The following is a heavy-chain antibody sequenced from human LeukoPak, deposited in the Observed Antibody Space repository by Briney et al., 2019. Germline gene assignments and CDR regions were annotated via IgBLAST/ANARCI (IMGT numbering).Heavy chain of an antibody. V-gene: IGHV3-9*01. CDR3: ARDERRYCSDSSCYPGDY. J-gene: IGHJ4*02. CDR2: ISWNSGFI. CDR1: GFRFDDYG. D-gene: IGHD2-2*01. Sequence: PGRSLRLSCAASGFRFDDYGMHWVRQVPGKGLEWVSGISWNSGFIGYADSVRGRFTISRDNAKNSLYLQMNSLRTEDTALYYCARDERRYCSDSSCYPGDYWGQGTLVNVSS.